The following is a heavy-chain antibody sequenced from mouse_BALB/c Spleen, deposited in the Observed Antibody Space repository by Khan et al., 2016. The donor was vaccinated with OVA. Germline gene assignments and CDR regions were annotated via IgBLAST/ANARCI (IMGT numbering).Heavy chain of an antibody. CDR1: GYTFTNYW. V-gene: IGHV1-7*01. CDR2: IDPTTGYT. D-gene: IGHD1-1*01. Sequence: QVQLKQSGAELAKPGASVKMSCKASGYTFTNYWMHWVKQRPGQGLEWIGYIDPTTGYTEYNQKFKDKATLTADKSSSTAYMQMSSLKSDDSAVYYYTRQGRTYTGFGYWGQGALVTVSA. J-gene: IGHJ3*01. CDR3: TRQGRTYTGFGY.